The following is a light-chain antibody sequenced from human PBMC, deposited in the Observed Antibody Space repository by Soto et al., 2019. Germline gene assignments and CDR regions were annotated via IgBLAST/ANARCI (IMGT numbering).Light chain of an antibody. CDR3: QHSYSGVT. CDR2: ATS. Sequence: DIQMTQSPSSLSASVGDRVIITCRASQSIGSHLNWYQQKPGKAPKLLIYATSSLQTGVPSRFSGSGSGPDFILTINSLQPEDFATYYCQHSYSGVTFGPGTKVDIK. J-gene: IGKJ3*01. V-gene: IGKV1-39*01. CDR1: QSIGSH.